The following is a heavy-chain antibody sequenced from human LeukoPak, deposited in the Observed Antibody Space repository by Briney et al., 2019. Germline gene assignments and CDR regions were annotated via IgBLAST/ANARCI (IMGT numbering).Heavy chain of an antibody. D-gene: IGHD3-3*01. V-gene: IGHV1-69*13. CDR3: ARDLYEADYDFWSGYYNWWFDP. J-gene: IGHJ5*02. CDR1: GGTFSSYA. CDR2: IIPIFGTA. Sequence: SVKVSCKASGGTFSSYAISWVRQAPGQGLEWMGGIIPIFGTANYAQKFQGRVTITADESTSTAYMELSSLRSEDTAVYYCARDLYEADYDFWSGYYNWWFDPWGQGTLVTVSS.